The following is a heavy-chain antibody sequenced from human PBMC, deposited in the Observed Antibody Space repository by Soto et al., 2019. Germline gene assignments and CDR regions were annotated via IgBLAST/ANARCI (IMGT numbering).Heavy chain of an antibody. V-gene: IGHV3-49*03. D-gene: IGHD6-13*01. CDR1: GFTFGDYA. Sequence: LRLSCTASGFTFGDYAMSWFRQAPGKGLEWVGFIRSKAYGGTTEYAASVKGRFTISRDDSKSIAYLQMNSLKTEDTAVYYCTRDIAAADDYYYYYGMDVWGQGTTVTVSS. CDR3: TRDIAAADDYYYYYGMDV. J-gene: IGHJ6*02. CDR2: IRSKAYGGTT.